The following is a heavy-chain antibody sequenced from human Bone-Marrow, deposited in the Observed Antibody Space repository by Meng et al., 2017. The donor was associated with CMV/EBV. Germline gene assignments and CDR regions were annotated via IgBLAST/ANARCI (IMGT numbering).Heavy chain of an antibody. V-gene: IGHV3-30-3*01. D-gene: IGHD2-2*01. Sequence: GESLKISCAASGFTFNRYAMSWVRQAPGKGLEWVAVILYDGSDEYNVDSVKGRFTISRDNSKNTLYLQMNSLIPEDTAVYYCARDGGPKEYQLLDYGMDVWGQGTTVTVSS. CDR1: GFTFNRYA. CDR2: ILYDGSDE. CDR3: ARDGGPKEYQLLDYGMDV. J-gene: IGHJ6*02.